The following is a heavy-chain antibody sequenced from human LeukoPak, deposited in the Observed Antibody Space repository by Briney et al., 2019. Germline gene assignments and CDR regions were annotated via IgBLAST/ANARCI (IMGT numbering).Heavy chain of an antibody. CDR1: GFTFDNNW. Sequence: PGGSLRLSCAASGFTFDNNWLSWVRQAPGKELEWVANINPDGSGGSYVDSVKGRFTISRDNAEKSLYLLMNSLRVEDTAVYYCARNERWGRGTLVTVSS. CDR2: INPDGSGG. CDR3: ARNER. V-gene: IGHV3-7*01. J-gene: IGHJ4*02.